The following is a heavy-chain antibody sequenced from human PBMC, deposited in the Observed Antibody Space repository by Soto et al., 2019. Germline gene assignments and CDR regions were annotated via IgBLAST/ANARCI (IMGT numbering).Heavy chain of an antibody. CDR2: ARHKVNGYTT. J-gene: IGHJ4*02. D-gene: IGHD2-8*01. CDR3: ARLMGTSFDL. CDR1: GFTFSDHF. Sequence: EVQLVESGGGLVQPGGSLRLSCVASGFTFSDHFMDWLRQAPGKGLEWVGRARHKVNGYTTAHAASVRGRFTISRDDSKNSLYLQMNSLKTEDTAVYFCARLMGTSFDLWGQGTLVTVSS. V-gene: IGHV3-72*01.